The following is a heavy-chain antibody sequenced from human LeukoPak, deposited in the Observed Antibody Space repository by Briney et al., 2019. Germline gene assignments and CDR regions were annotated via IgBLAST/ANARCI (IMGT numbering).Heavy chain of an antibody. CDR1: GFSFSSYT. J-gene: IGHJ4*02. D-gene: IGHD3-10*01. V-gene: IGHV3-48*04. CDR3: ARETNYFGSGSYFGY. CDR2: ISSSGSTI. Sequence: AGGSLRLSCAASGFSFSSYTMNWVRQAPGKGLEWVSYISSSGSTIYYADSVKGRFTISRDNAKNSLYLQMNRLRAEDTAIYYCARETNYFGSGSYFGYWGQGTLVTVSS.